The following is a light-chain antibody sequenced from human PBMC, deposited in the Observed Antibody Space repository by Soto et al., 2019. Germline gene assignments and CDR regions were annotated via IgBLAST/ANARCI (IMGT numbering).Light chain of an antibody. CDR1: QSISDT. CDR2: SAS. Sequence: ESVLTQCPATLSVSLGERATLSCRASQSISDTLAWYQQKPGQAPRLLIYSASRGYTGFPARFSGSGSGTDFTLTISSLQSEDFAVYYCQQYNIWPWTFGQGTKVDI. CDR3: QQYNIWPWT. V-gene: IGKV3-15*01. J-gene: IGKJ1*01.